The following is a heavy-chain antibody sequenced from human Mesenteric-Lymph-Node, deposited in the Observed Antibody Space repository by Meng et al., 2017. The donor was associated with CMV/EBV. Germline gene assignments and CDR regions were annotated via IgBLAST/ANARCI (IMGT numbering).Heavy chain of an antibody. CDR1: GFTFSDYY. J-gene: IGHJ6*02. V-gene: IGHV3-69-1*01. CDR3: AREGNYFYYYVMDV. CDR2: ISSSSTI. Sequence: GESLKISCAASGFTFSDYYMNWVRQAPGKGLEWVSSISSSSTIYYADSVKGRFTISRDNAKNSLYLQMKSLRAEDTAVYYCAREGNYFYYYVMDVWGQGTTVTVSS.